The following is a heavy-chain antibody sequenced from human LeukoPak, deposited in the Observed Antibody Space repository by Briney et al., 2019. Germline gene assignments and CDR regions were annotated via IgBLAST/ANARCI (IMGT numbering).Heavy chain of an antibody. V-gene: IGHV1-2*04. D-gene: IGHD3-10*01. CDR1: GYTFTGYS. J-gene: IGHJ4*02. Sequence: ASVKVSCKASGYTFTGYSMHWVRQAPGQGLEWMGWINPDSGGTNYAQKFQDWVTMTRDTSISTAYMELSRLRSDDTAVYYCAVGEQWPGDCWGQGTLVTVSS. CDR2: INPDSGGT. CDR3: AVGEQWPGDC.